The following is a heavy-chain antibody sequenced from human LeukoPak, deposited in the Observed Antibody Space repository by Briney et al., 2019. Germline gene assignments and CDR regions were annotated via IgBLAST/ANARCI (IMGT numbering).Heavy chain of an antibody. CDR1: GGSISSSSYY. V-gene: IGHV4-39*07. J-gene: IGHJ3*02. CDR3: ARDSTYDSSGYYAFDI. CDR2: TYYSGST. D-gene: IGHD3-22*01. Sequence: PSETLSLTCTVSGGSISSSSYYWGWIRQPPGKGLEWIGSTYYSGSTYYNPSLKSRVTISVDTSKNQFSLKLSSVTAADTAVYYCARDSTYDSSGYYAFDIWGQGTMVTVSS.